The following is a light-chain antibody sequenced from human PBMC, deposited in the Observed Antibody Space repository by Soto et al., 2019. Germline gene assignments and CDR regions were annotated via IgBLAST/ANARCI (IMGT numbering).Light chain of an antibody. Sequence: EIVMTQSPATLSVSPGERATLSCRASQSVSSNLAWYPQKTGQAPRLLIYGASTRATGIPARFSGSGSGTKFTLNISSLQSQDFGVYYCQQYNNWPYTFGQGTKPEIK. CDR2: GAS. J-gene: IGKJ2*01. CDR1: QSVSSN. V-gene: IGKV3-15*01. CDR3: QQYNNWPYT.